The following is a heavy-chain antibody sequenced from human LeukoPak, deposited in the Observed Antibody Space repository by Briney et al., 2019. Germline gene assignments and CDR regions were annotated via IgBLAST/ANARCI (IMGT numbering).Heavy chain of an antibody. CDR1: GVTFSSYW. CDR2: IKEDGSEK. J-gene: IGHJ4*02. Sequence: GGSLRLSCAASGVTFSSYWMSWVRQAPGKGLEWVANIKEDGSEKYYVDSVKGRFTISRDNAKNSLYLQMNSLRAEDTAVYYCAREEDIVVVPAALGTLLDYWGQGTLVTVSS. CDR3: AREEDIVVVPAALGTLLDY. D-gene: IGHD2-2*01. V-gene: IGHV3-7*01.